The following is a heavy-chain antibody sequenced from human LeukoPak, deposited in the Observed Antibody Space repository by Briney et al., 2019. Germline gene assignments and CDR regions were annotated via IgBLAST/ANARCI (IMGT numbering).Heavy chain of an antibody. J-gene: IGHJ4*02. D-gene: IGHD3-10*01. CDR1: GFTFSSYW. V-gene: IGHV3-74*01. CDR2: INTDGSYT. Sequence: GGSLRLSCAASGFTFSSYWMHWVRQAPGKGLVWDSRINTDGSYTSYADSVKGRFTISRDNAKNTLYLQMNSLRAEDTAVYYCTSDTFGARDSWGQGTLVTVSS. CDR3: TSDTFGARDS.